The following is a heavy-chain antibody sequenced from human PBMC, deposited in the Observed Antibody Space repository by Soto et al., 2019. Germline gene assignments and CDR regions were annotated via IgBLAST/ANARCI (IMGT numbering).Heavy chain of an antibody. J-gene: IGHJ4*02. Sequence: XETLCLTCTVSGSSITGTSYWSWIRQPAVKGLEWIGRFSLSGTTNYNPSLRSRVTMSADVSKNQFSLRLTSVTAADTALYYCARGMTPPGAPAWYYFDYWGQGTPVTVSS. D-gene: IGHD2-8*02. V-gene: IGHV4-4*07. CDR2: FSLSGTT. CDR1: GSSITGTSY. CDR3: ARGMTPPGAPAWYYFDY.